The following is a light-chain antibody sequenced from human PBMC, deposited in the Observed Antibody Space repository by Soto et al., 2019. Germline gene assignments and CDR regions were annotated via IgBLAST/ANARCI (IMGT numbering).Light chain of an antibody. CDR2: ATS. CDR1: QSVGNN. CDR3: QQYGDWPLT. J-gene: IGKJ4*01. Sequence: EIVVTQSPATLSVSPGERATLSCRASQSVGNNFAWYQQKPGQAPMLLIFATSTRATGVPARFSGSGSGTEFTLTISSLQSEDFAVYYCQQYGDWPLTFGGGAKVDIE. V-gene: IGKV3-15*01.